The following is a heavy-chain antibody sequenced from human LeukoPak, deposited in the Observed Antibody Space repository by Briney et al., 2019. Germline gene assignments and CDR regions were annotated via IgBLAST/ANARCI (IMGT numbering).Heavy chain of an antibody. V-gene: IGHV3-9*01. CDR1: GFTFDDYA. CDR3: AKGKAGGLVDLFDP. D-gene: IGHD3/OR15-3a*01. CDR2: ISWNSGSI. Sequence: GRSLRLSCAASGFTFDDYAMHRVRQAPGKGLEWVSGISWNSGSIGYADSVKGRFTISRDNAKNSLYLQMNSLRAEDTAVYYCAKGKAGGLVDLFDPWGQGTLVTVSS. J-gene: IGHJ5*02.